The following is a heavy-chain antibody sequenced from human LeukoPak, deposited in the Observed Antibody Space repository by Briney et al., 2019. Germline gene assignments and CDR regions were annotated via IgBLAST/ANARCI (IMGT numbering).Heavy chain of an antibody. V-gene: IGHV3-30-3*01. D-gene: IGHD6-13*01. CDR1: GFTFSSYA. Sequence: PGRSLRLSCAASGFTFSSYAMHWVRQAPGKGLEWVAVISYDGSNKYYADSVKGRFTISRDNSKNTLYLQMNSLRAEDTAVYYCAKDREAAAPRNWFDPWGQGTLVTVSS. CDR2: ISYDGSNK. CDR3: AKDREAAAPRNWFDP. J-gene: IGHJ5*02.